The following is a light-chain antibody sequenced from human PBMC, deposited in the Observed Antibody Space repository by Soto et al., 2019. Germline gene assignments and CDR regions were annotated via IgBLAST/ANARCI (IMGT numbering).Light chain of an antibody. CDR2: GNS. V-gene: IGLV1-40*01. CDR3: QSYDSSLGYV. CDR1: SSNIGAGYD. Sequence: QSALTQPPSVSGAPGQRVTISCTGSSSNIGAGYDVHWCQQLPGTAPKLLIYGNSNRPSGVPDRFSGSKSGTSASLAITGLQAEDEAAYYCQSYDSSLGYVFGTGTKVTVL. J-gene: IGLJ1*01.